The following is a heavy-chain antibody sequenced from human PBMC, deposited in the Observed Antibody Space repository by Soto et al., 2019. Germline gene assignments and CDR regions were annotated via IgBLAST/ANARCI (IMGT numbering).Heavy chain of an antibody. Sequence: SETLSLTCTVSGGSISSSSYFWGWIRQPPGKGLEWIGSIYYSGSTYYSPSLKSRVTISVDTSKNQFSLKLSSVTAADTAVYYCARHDLDIVGIRGFDPWGKGTLVTVSS. CDR3: ARHDLDIVGIRGFDP. V-gene: IGHV4-39*01. D-gene: IGHD2-2*03. J-gene: IGHJ5*02. CDR1: GGSISSSSYF. CDR2: IYYSGST.